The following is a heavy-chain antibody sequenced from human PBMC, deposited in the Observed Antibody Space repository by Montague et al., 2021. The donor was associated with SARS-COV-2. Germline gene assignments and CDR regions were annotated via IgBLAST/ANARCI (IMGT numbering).Heavy chain of an antibody. CDR3: ARGGIRIGMNRGVRSRPFDS. D-gene: IGHD3-10*01. Sequence: SETLSLTCAVSGGSFSDDYWSWIRQSPGKGLEWIGEVYHSGRTTYNPSVRSRVLISIDTSRSQISLNLRSVTAADTAVYYCARGGIRIGMNRGVRSRPFDSWGQGTLVTVSS. V-gene: IGHV4-34*01. CDR2: VYHSGRT. J-gene: IGHJ5*01. CDR1: GGSFSDDY.